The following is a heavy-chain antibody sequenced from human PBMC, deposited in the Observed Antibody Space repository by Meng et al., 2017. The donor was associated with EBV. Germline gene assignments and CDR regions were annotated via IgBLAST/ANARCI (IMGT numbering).Heavy chain of an antibody. CDR2: LIPMSDAP. CDR1: GGTFRSDA. V-gene: IGHV1-69*01. D-gene: IGHD3-10*01. J-gene: IGHJ4*02. CDR3: ASESGRGFTPDY. Sequence: QVPLVPAGAGVKNPGASVKVSCKPSGGTFRSDAISWGRQAPGQGLEWMGGLIPMSDAPHYAQKFQGRVTITADESTSTHYMDLSGLRSEDTAVYYCASESGRGFTPDYWGQGTLVTVSS.